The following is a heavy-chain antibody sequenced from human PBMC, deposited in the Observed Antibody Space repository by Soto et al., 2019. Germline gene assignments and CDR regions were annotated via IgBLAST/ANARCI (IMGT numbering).Heavy chain of an antibody. CDR3: ARDQVVPAAIYYYYYGMDV. CDR2: TYYRSKWYN. J-gene: IGHJ6*02. D-gene: IGHD2-2*01. Sequence: SQTLSLTCAISGDSVSSNSAAWNWIRQSPSRGLEWLGRTYYRSKWYNDYAVSVKSRITINPDTSKNQFSLQLNSVTPEDTAVYYCARDQVVPAAIYYYYYGMDVWGQGTTVTVSS. CDR1: GDSVSSNSAA. V-gene: IGHV6-1*01.